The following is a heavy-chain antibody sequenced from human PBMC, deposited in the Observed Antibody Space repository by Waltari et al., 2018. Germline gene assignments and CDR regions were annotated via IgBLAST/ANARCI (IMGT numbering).Heavy chain of an antibody. CDR2: IHPKSGGT. D-gene: IGHD2-2*01. J-gene: IGHJ4*02. V-gene: IGHV1-2*02. CDR1: GYTFTGYY. CDR3: VRDPDCSSITCSLRFHY. Sequence: QVQLVQSGAEVKKPGASVKVSCKASGYTFTGYYIHWVRQAPGQGLEWMGWIHPKSGGTKYAQQVQGRVTVSRDTSISTAYMELSRLTSDDTAVYYCVRDPDCSSITCSLRFHYWGQGTLVTVSS.